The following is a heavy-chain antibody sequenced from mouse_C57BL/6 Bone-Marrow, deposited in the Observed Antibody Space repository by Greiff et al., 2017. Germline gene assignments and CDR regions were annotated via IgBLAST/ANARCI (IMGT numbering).Heavy chain of an antibody. J-gene: IGHJ1*03. Sequence: QVQLKESGAELVKPGASVKISCKASGYAFSSYWMNWVKQRPGKGLEWIGQIYPGDGATNYNGKFKGKATLTADKSSSTAYMQLSSLTSEDSAVYFCARLNYYGSSYGYFDVWGTGTTVTVSS. D-gene: IGHD1-1*01. CDR1: GYAFSSYW. CDR2: IYPGDGAT. CDR3: ARLNYYGSSYGYFDV. V-gene: IGHV1-80*01.